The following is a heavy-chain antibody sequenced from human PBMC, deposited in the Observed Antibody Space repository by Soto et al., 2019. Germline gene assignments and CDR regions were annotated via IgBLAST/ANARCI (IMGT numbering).Heavy chain of an antibody. CDR3: ARERGPSDYDFWSGYYTRNSYYYYGMDV. V-gene: IGHV1-69*13. CDR1: GGTFSSYA. J-gene: IGHJ6*02. CDR2: IIPIFGTA. D-gene: IGHD3-3*01. Sequence: SVKVSCKASGGTFSSYAISWVRQAPGQGLEWMGGIIPIFGTANYAQKFQGRVTITADESTSTAYMELSSLRSEDTAVYYCARERGPSDYDFWSGYYTRNSYYYYGMDVWGQGTTVTVSS.